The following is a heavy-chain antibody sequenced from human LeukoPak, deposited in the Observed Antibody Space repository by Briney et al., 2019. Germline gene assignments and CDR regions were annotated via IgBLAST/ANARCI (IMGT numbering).Heavy chain of an antibody. CDR2: IYYSGST. D-gene: IGHD3-22*01. CDR1: GGSISSYY. Sequence: SETLSLTCTVSGGSISSYYWSWIRQPPGKGLEWIGYIYYSGSTNYNPSLKSRVTISVDTSKNQFSLKLSSVTAADTAVYYCARVPGPDYDSSGSYDSWGQGTLVTVSS. CDR3: ARVPGPDYDSSGSYDS. V-gene: IGHV4-59*01. J-gene: IGHJ5*01.